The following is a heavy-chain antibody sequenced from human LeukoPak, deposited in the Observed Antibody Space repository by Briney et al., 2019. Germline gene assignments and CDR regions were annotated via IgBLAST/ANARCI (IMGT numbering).Heavy chain of an antibody. CDR2: ISPYNGNS. V-gene: IGHV1-18*01. CDR1: GYNFTNFS. D-gene: IGHD6-19*01. Sequence: ASVKVSCKASGYNFTNFSVNLVRQAPGQGLEWMGWISPYNGNSNYAQKFQGRVTLTTDASRSAVSMELRSLRSDDTAIYYCARVKEGWSPLLFYYFYMDVWGKGTTVTVSS. J-gene: IGHJ6*03. CDR3: ARVKEGWSPLLFYYFYMDV.